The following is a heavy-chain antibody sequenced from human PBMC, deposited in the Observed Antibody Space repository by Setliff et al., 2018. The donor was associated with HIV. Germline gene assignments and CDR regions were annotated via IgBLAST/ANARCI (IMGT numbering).Heavy chain of an antibody. J-gene: IGHJ3*02. CDR3: ARASHCSSTSCPEGHAFDI. D-gene: IGHD2-2*01. V-gene: IGHV4-34*01. CDR1: GGSFSGYY. Sequence: SETLSLTCDVYGGSFSGYYWSWIRQPPGKGLEWIGKINHSGSTNYNPSLKSRVTISVDTSKNQFSLKLGSVTAADTAVYYCARASHCSSTSCPEGHAFDIWGQGTMVTVSS. CDR2: INHSGST.